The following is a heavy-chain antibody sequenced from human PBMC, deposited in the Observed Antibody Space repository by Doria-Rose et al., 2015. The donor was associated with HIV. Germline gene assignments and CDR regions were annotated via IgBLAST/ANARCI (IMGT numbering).Heavy chain of an antibody. Sequence: QVQLQESGPGLVKPSETLSLTCSVSGDSVSHYYWSWIRQPPGKGLEYIGDIFYTGSTNYSPSLTSRVSMSIDTSKNKFSLRLSSVTAADTAVYCGARVLSGTYDYWGQGTLVTVSS. D-gene: IGHD1-26*01. CDR3: ARVLSGTYDY. CDR1: GDSVSHYY. CDR2: IFYTGST. J-gene: IGHJ4*02. V-gene: IGHV4-59*02.